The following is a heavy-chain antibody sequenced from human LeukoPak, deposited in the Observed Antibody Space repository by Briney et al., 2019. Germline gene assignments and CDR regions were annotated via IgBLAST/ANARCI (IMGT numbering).Heavy chain of an antibody. Sequence: PGGSLRLSCAASGFTFSSYWMSWVRQAPGKGLEWVANIKQDGSEKYYVDSVKGRFTISRDNAKNSLYLQMNSLRAEDTAVYYCARDAYSGGSCYAYWGQGTLVIVSS. V-gene: IGHV3-7*01. CDR3: ARDAYSGGSCYAY. J-gene: IGHJ4*02. D-gene: IGHD2-15*01. CDR2: IKQDGSEK. CDR1: GFTFSSYW.